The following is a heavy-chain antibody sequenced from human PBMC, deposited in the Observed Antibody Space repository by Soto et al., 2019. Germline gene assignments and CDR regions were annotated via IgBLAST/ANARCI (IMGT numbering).Heavy chain of an antibody. D-gene: IGHD5-12*01. V-gene: IGHV3-33*01. CDR1: GFTYSSYG. CDR2: IWYDGSNK. CDR3: ARDSAWLFDS. J-gene: IGHJ4*02. Sequence: QVQLVESGGGVVQPGRSLRLSCAVSGFTYSSYGMHWVRQAPGKGLEWVAVIWYDGSNKYYADSVKGRFIISRDDSKNTLSLQMNCLTAEDTVVYYCARDSAWLFDSWGQGTLVTVSS.